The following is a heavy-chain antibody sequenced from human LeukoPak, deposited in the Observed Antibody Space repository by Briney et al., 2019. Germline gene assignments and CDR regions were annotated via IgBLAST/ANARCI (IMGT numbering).Heavy chain of an antibody. Sequence: GGSLRLSCAASGFTFSSYSMNWVRQAPGKGLEWVSSISSSSSYIYYADSVKGRFTISRDNAKNSLYLQMNSLRVEDTAVYYCARVGCSGGRCPGYGMDVWGQGTTVTVSS. CDR3: ARVGCSGGRCPGYGMDV. V-gene: IGHV3-21*01. CDR1: GFTFSSYS. J-gene: IGHJ6*02. D-gene: IGHD2-15*01. CDR2: ISSSSSYI.